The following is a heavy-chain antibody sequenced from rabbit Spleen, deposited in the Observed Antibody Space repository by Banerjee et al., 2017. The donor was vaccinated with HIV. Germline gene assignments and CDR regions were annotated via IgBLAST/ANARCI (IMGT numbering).Heavy chain of an antibody. Sequence: QLEESGGDLVKPEGSLTLTCTASGFDFRRYYLSWVRQAPGKGLEWIGVIYVGEGNTDYASWVNGRFTISSDNAQNTVFLRLTSLTAADTATYFCVRDEAGVVGYGPYYFNLWGPGTLVTVS. CDR1: GFDFRRYY. V-gene: IGHV1S7*01. CDR2: IYVGEGNT. D-gene: IGHD6-1*01. CDR3: VRDEAGVVGYGPYYFNL. J-gene: IGHJ4*01.